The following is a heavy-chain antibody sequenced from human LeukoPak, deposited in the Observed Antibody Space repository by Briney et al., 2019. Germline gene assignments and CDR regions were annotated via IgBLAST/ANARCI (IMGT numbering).Heavy chain of an antibody. CDR1: GFTFDDYA. V-gene: IGHV3-9*03. CDR3: AQGDSTHAFVI. D-gene: IGHD3-22*01. J-gene: IGHJ3*02. Sequence: GGSLRLSCAASGFTFDDYAMHWVRQAPGKGLEWVAGISWNSGSIGYADSVKGRFTISRDNAKNSLYLQMNSLRAEDMALDYCAQGDSTHAFVISGQGTMVTVSS. CDR2: ISWNSGSI.